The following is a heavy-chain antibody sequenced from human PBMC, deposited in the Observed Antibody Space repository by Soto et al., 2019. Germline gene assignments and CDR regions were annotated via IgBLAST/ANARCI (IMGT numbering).Heavy chain of an antibody. J-gene: IGHJ2*01. V-gene: IGHV3-53*02. CDR1: GFTVSSNY. Sequence: EVQLVETGGGLIQPGGSLRLSCAASGFTVSSNYMSWVRQAPGKGLEWVSVIYSGGSTYYADSVKGRFTISRDNSKNTLYLQMNSLRAEDTAVYYCARVGRYFYSSGYYYAGYFDLWGRGTLVTVSS. CDR2: IYSGGST. D-gene: IGHD3-22*01. CDR3: ARVGRYFYSSGYYYAGYFDL.